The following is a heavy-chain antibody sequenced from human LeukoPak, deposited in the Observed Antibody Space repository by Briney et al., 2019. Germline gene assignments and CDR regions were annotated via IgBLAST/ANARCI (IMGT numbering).Heavy chain of an antibody. CDR2: IYYSGST. J-gene: IGHJ4*02. Sequence: SQTLSLTCTVSGGSISSGDYYWSWIRQPPGKGLEWIGYIYYSGSTYYNPSLKSRVTISVDKSKNQFSLKLSSVTAADTAVYFCARSNVDTAVDYWGQGTLVTVSS. CDR3: ARSNVDTAVDY. V-gene: IGHV4-30-4*01. CDR1: GGSISSGDYY. D-gene: IGHD5-18*01.